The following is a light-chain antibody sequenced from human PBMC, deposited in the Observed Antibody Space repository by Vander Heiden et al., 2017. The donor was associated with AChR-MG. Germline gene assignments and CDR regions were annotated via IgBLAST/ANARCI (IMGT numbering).Light chain of an antibody. J-gene: IGKJ2*01. CDR2: GAS. CDR3: QQYNNWPSHLPSYT. Sequence: EIVMTQSPATLSVSPGERATLSCRASQSVSSNLAWYQQKPGQAPRLLIYGASTRATGIPARFSGSGSGTEFTLTISSLQSEDFAVYYCQQYNNWPSHLPSYTFGQGTKLEIK. CDR1: QSVSSN. V-gene: IGKV3-15*01.